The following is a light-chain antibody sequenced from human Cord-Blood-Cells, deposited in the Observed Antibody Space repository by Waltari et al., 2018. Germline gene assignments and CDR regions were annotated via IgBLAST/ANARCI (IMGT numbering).Light chain of an antibody. J-gene: IGLJ3*02. CDR1: SSDVGSYNL. CDR3: CSYAGSRV. CDR2: EGS. Sequence: QSALTQPASVSGSPGQSITISCTGTSSDVGSYNLVSWYQQHPGKAPKLMIYEGSKRPSGVSKRFSGSKSGNTASLTISGVQAEDEADYYCCSYAGSRVFGGGTKLTVL. V-gene: IGLV2-23*01.